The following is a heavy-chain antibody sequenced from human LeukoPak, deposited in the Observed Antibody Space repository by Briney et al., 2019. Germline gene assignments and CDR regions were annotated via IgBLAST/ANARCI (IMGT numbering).Heavy chain of an antibody. V-gene: IGHV2-5*02. CDR2: IYWDDDK. D-gene: IGHD3-10*01. CDR3: AHRRAPNYYGSGGYYGY. CDR1: GFSLSTTGVG. Sequence: SGPTLVKPTQTLTLTCTFSGFSLSTTGVGVGWVRQPPGKALEWLALIYWDDDKRYSPSLKSRLTITKDTSKNQVVLTMANMDPVDTATYYCAHRRAPNYYGSGGYYGYWGQGTQVTVSS. J-gene: IGHJ4*02.